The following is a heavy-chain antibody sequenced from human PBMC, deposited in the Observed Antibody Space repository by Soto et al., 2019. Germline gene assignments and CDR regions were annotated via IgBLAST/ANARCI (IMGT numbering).Heavy chain of an antibody. Sequence: QVHLVQSGAEVKKPGSSVKVSCKASGGSFSTYAINWLRQTPGQGLEWMGGIIPLFGTENYAHNFQDRFTFTADKSTTTAYMEGRSLTSEDTAVYYCATGFWSGPIAHYFDYWGQGTLVTVSS. V-gene: IGHV1-69*06. CDR1: GGSFSTYA. D-gene: IGHD3-3*01. CDR2: IIPLFGTE. CDR3: ATGFWSGPIAHYFDY. J-gene: IGHJ4*01.